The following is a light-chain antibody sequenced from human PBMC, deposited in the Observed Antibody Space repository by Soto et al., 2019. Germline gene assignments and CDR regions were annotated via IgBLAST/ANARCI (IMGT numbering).Light chain of an antibody. Sequence: DIQLTQSPSFLSASVGDRVTITCRASQGISSYLACYQQKPGKAPKLLIYAASTLQSGVPSRFRGSGSGTEFTLTISNLQPEDFATYYCQQLNSYRLTFGGGTKVEIK. CDR2: AAS. CDR1: QGISSY. V-gene: IGKV1-9*01. J-gene: IGKJ4*01. CDR3: QQLNSYRLT.